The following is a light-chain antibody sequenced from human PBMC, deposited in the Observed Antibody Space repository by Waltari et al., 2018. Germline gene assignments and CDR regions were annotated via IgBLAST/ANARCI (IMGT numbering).Light chain of an antibody. J-gene: IGKJ1*01. CDR2: AAS. CDR1: QGISNY. Sequence: DIQMTQSPSSLSASVGDRVTITCRASQGISNYLAWYQQKPGKVPKLLIYAASTLQRGVPLRFSGSGSGTDFTLSISCLQSEDFATYYCQQYYDYQRSFGQGTKVEIK. V-gene: IGKV1-27*01. CDR3: QQYYDYQRS.